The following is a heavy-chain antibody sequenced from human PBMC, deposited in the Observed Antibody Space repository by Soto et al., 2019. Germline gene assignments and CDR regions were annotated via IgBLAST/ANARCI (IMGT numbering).Heavy chain of an antibody. CDR2: IYSGGST. J-gene: IGHJ3*02. CDR1: GFTVSSNY. CDR3: ARDMAGTVFPGDI. V-gene: IGHV3-66*01. Sequence: EVQLVESGGGLVQPGGSLRLSCAASGFTVSSNYMSWVRQAPGKGLEWVSVIYSGGSTYYEDSVKGRFTISRDNSKNTLYLQRNSLRAEDTAVYYCARDMAGTVFPGDIWGQGTMVTVSS. D-gene: IGHD6-19*01.